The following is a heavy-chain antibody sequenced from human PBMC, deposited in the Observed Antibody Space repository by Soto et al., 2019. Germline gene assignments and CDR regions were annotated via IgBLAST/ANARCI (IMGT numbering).Heavy chain of an antibody. CDR2: IYWDDDK. D-gene: IGHD3-22*01. CDR3: AHYYYDSSGYYRRFDY. CDR1: GCSLSTSGVG. J-gene: IGHJ4*02. V-gene: IGHV2-5*02. Sequence: GPTLVNPTQTLTLTCTFSGCSLSTSGVGVGWIRQPPGKALEWLALIYWDDDKRYSPSLKSRLTITKDTSKNQVVLTMTNMDPVDTATYYCAHYYYDSSGYYRRFDYWGQGTLLTVSS.